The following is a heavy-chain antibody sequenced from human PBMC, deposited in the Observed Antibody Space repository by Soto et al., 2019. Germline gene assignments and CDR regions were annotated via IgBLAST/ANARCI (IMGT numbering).Heavy chain of an antibody. CDR1: GLNFSDHI. Sequence: EVQMVESGGGLVQPGGSLRLSCSVAGLNFSDHIMNWVRQGPGKGPEWIAYISSSGNLKYYADSVKGRFTISRDNAKSSLSLRMDSLRDDDTAVYYCATVGIRMSGYYYCGQGTLVTVS. CDR2: ISSSGNLK. D-gene: IGHD3-3*01. J-gene: IGHJ4*02. V-gene: IGHV3-48*02. CDR3: ATVGIRMSGYYY.